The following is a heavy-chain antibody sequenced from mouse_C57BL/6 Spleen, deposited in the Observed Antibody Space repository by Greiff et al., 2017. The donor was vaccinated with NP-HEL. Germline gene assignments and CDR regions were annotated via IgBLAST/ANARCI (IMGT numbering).Heavy chain of an antibody. CDR1: GYAFSSYW. J-gene: IGHJ2*01. Sequence: VKLMESGAELVKPGASVKISCKASGYAFSSYWMNWVKQRPGKGLEWIGQIYPGDGDTNYNGKFKGKATLTADKSSSTAYMQLSSLTSEDSAVYFCARGGITTVVARDYWGQGTTLTVSS. D-gene: IGHD1-1*01. V-gene: IGHV1-80*01. CDR3: ARGGITTVVARDY. CDR2: IYPGDGDT.